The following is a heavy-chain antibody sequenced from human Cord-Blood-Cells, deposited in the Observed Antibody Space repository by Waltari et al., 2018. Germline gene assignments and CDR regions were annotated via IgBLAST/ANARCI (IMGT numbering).Heavy chain of an antibody. V-gene: IGHV4-38-2*01. J-gene: IGHJ4*02. CDR3: ARADSSGYYFDY. D-gene: IGHD3-22*01. CDR2: IYHSGST. CDR1: GYSISSGYY. Sequence: QVQLQESGPGLVKPSETLSLTCAVSGYSISSGYYWGWIRQPPGKGLEWIGSIYHSGSTYYNPSLKRRVTISVDTSKNQFSLKLSSVTAADTAVYYCARADSSGYYFDYWGQGTLVTVSS.